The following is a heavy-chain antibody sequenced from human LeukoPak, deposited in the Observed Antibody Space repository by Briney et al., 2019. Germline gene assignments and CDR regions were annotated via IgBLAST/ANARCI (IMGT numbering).Heavy chain of an antibody. V-gene: IGHV3-20*04. CDR3: ARDKDNDFYDPTGYDC. J-gene: IGHJ4*02. CDR1: GFTFDDHG. D-gene: IGHD3-22*01. CDR2: ISWNGDST. Sequence: GGSLRLSCAASGFTFDDHGVNWVRQAPGMGLEWVSGISWNGDSTGYADSVKGRFTISRDNAKNSLYLQMNSLRAEDTAFYFCARDKDNDFYDPTGYDCWGQGTLVTVSS.